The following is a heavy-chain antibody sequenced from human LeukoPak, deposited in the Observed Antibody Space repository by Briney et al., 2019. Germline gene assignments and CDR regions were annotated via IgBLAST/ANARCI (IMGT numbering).Heavy chain of an antibody. CDR1: GYTFTGYY. CDR3: ARGGLEYCGGDCYNWFDP. D-gene: IGHD2-21*02. Sequence: APVKVSCKASGYTFTGYYMHWVRQAPGQGLEWMGWINPNSGGTNYAQKFQGWVTMTRDTSISTAYMELSRLRSDDTAVYYCARGGLEYCGGDCYNWFDPWGQGTLVTVSS. V-gene: IGHV1-2*04. CDR2: INPNSGGT. J-gene: IGHJ5*02.